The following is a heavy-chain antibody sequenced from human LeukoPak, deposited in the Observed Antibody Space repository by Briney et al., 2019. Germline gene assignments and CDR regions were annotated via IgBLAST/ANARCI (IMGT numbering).Heavy chain of an antibody. CDR1: GFTFNSHA. CDR3: ASGKEPVAGSLSHFDY. Sequence: GRSLRLSCAASGFTFNSHAIHWVRQAPGKGLEWVAVISYDGSIKYYTDSLKGRFTISRDNAKSSLYLQMNSLRAEDTAVYYCASGKEPVAGSLSHFDYWGQGTLVTVSS. V-gene: IGHV3-30*04. D-gene: IGHD6-19*01. J-gene: IGHJ4*02. CDR2: ISYDGSIK.